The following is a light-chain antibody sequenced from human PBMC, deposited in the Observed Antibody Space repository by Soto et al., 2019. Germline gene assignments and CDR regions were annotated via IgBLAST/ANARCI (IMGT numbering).Light chain of an antibody. CDR1: SSDFGSYNL. J-gene: IGLJ1*01. CDR3: SSHTSSSTPYV. CDR2: DVS. Sequence: QSVLTQPASVSGSPGQSITISCTGTSSDFGSYNLVSWYQQHPGKAPKLIIYDVSSRPSGVSNRFSGSKSGNTASLTISGLQAEDEADYCCSSHTSSSTPYVFGTGTKVTVL. V-gene: IGLV2-14*02.